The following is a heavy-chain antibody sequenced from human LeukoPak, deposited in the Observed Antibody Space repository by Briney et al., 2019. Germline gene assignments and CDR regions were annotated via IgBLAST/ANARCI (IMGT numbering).Heavy chain of an antibody. CDR1: GGSISSYY. J-gene: IGHJ6*02. CDR3: ARGEYYYDSSGYPFHYYYFGMDV. Sequence: PSETLSLTCTVSGGSISSYYWSWIRQPPGKGLEWIAYIYYSGSTNYNPSLKSRVTISVDTSKNQFSLKLSSVTAADTAVYYCARGEYYYDSSGYPFHYYYFGMDVWGQGTTVTVSS. V-gene: IGHV4-59*01. D-gene: IGHD3-22*01. CDR2: IYYSGST.